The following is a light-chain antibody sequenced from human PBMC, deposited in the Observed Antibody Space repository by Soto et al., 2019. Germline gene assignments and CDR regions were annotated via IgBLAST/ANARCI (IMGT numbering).Light chain of an antibody. CDR1: SSNIGSNT. CDR2: PNN. Sequence: QSVLTQPPSASGTPGQRVTISCSGSSSNIGSNTVNWYQQLPGTAPKLLIYPNNQRPSGVPDRFSGSKSGTSASLAISGLQSEDGGDYYCAALDDSLNGVVFGGGTKLTVL. V-gene: IGLV1-44*01. J-gene: IGLJ2*01. CDR3: AALDDSLNGVV.